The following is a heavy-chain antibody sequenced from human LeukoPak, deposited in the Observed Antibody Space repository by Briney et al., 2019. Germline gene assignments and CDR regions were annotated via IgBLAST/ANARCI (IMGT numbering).Heavy chain of an antibody. D-gene: IGHD3/OR15-3a*01. CDR3: ARARVSGLLIREAFDI. CDR1: GYIFTSYD. V-gene: IGHV1-8*01. CDR2: MNPNSGNT. Sequence: ASVKVSCKASGYIFTSYDINWVRQATGQGLEWMGWMNPNSGNTGYAQKFQGRVTMTRNTSISTAYMELSSLRSEDTAVYYCARARVSGLLIREAFDIWGQGTMVTVSS. J-gene: IGHJ3*02.